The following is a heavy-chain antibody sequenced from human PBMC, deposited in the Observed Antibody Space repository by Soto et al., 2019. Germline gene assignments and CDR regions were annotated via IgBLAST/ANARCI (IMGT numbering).Heavy chain of an antibody. J-gene: IGHJ4*02. V-gene: IGHV4-59*01. D-gene: IGHD3-22*01. CDR3: ARSTYYYDSSGYYDTSFDY. CDR2: IYYSGST. Sequence: SETLSLTCTVSGGSISSYYWSWIRQPPGKGLEWIGYIYYSGSTNYNPSLKSRVTISVDTSKNQFSLKLSSVTAADTAVYYCARSTYYYDSSGYYDTSFDYWGQGTLVTVS. CDR1: GGSISSYY.